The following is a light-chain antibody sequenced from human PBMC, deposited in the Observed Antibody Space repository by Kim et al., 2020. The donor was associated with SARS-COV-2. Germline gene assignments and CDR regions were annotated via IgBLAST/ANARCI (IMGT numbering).Light chain of an antibody. CDR1: QSVSSH. J-gene: IGKJ1*01. V-gene: IGKV3-11*01. CDR3: QQRNIWPRT. CDR2: DAS. Sequence: LSPGERATRSCRASQSVSSHVAWYQQKFGQAPRLLIYDASNRATGIPARFSGSGSGTDFTLTISSLEPEDFAVYYCQQRNIWPRTFGQGTKVDIK.